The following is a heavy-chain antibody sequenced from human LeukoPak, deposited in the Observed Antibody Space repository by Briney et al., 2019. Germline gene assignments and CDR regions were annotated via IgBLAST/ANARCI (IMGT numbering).Heavy chain of an antibody. CDR3: AAEVSGSRYDSWGDY. J-gene: IGHJ4*02. D-gene: IGHD5-12*01. V-gene: IGHV1-58*02. CDR1: GFTFTSSA. Sequence: GASVKVSCKASGFTFTSSAMQWVRQARGQRLEWIGWIVVGSGNTNYAQKFQERVTITRDMSTSTAYMELSSLRSEDTAVYYCAAEVSGSRYDSWGDYWGQGTLVTVSS. CDR2: IVVGSGNT.